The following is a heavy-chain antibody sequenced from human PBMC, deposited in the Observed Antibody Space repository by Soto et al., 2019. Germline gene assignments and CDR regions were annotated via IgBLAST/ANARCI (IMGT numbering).Heavy chain of an antibody. V-gene: IGHV4-59*08. CDR1: GGSISTYY. CDR2: IYYGGSA. D-gene: IGHD2-8*01. Sequence: QMQLQQSGPGLVKPSETLSLTCTVSGGSISTYYWSWIRQPPGKGLEWIGYIYYGGSANYNPSLESRVTISLDRSKKQFVLRLNSVTAADTAVYYCSRGGHCTDGVCSALDYWGQGTLVTVSS. J-gene: IGHJ4*02. CDR3: SRGGHCTDGVCSALDY.